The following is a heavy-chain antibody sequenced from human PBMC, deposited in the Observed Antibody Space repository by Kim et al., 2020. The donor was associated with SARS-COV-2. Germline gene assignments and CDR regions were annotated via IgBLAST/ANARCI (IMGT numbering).Heavy chain of an antibody. CDR3: ARHNGLGRTYYYYGMDV. CDR2: IYPGDSDT. CDR1: GYSFTSYW. Sequence: GESLKISCKGSGYSFTSYWIGWVRQMPGKGLEWMWIIYPGDSDTRYSPSFQGQVTISADKSISTAYLQWSSLKASDTAMYYCARHNGLGRTYYYYGMDVWGQGTTVTVSS. J-gene: IGHJ6*02. V-gene: IGHV5-51*01. D-gene: IGHD5-12*01.